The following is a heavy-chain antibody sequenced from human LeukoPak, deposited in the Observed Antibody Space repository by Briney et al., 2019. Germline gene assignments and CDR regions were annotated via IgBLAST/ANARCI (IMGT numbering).Heavy chain of an antibody. V-gene: IGHV1-46*01. CDR1: GYTFTSYY. CDR3: ARDAASSTADGWFDP. J-gene: IGHJ5*02. D-gene: IGHD6-25*01. CDR2: INPSGGST. Sequence: ASVKVSCKASGYTFTSYYMHWVRQPPGQGLEWMGIINPSGGSTSYAQKFQCRVTMTRDTSTSTVYMELSRLRSEDTAVYYCARDAASSTADGWFDPWGQGTLVTVSS.